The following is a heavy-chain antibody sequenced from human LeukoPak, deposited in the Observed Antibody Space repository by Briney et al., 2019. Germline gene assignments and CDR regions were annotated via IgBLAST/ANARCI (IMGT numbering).Heavy chain of an antibody. CDR1: GFTFSRYW. D-gene: IGHD4-17*01. CDR2: INSDGTTT. J-gene: IGHJ6*03. V-gene: IGHV3-74*01. Sequence: GGSLRLSCAASGFTFSRYWMFWVRQAPGKGLVCVARINSDGTTTNYADSVKGRFTISRDNAKNTLTLQLNSLRAEDTAVYYCAGSGITVTTSYYYYMDVWGKGTTVTVSS. CDR3: AGSGITVTTSYYYYMDV.